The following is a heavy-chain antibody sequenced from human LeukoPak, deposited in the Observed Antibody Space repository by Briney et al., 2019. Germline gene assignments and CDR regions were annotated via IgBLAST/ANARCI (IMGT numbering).Heavy chain of an antibody. J-gene: IGHJ3*02. D-gene: IGHD2-15*01. CDR3: ARRGGPGAWAFDI. Sequence: GGSLRLSCAASGFTFSHHYMDWVRQAPGKGLEWVGRTRNKANSYTTEYAASVKGRVTISRDDSKTSLYLQMNSLKTEDTAVYYCARRGGPGAWAFDIWGQGTMVTVSS. CDR1: GFTFSHHY. CDR2: TRNKANSYTT. V-gene: IGHV3-72*01.